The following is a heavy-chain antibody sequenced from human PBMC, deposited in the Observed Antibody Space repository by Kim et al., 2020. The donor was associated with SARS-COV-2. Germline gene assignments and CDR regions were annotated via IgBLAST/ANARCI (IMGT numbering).Heavy chain of an antibody. CDR2: ISYDGSNK. Sequence: GGSPRLSCAASGFTFNTYGMHWVRQAPGKGLEWVAVISYDGSNKYHADSVKGRFTISRDNSKNTLYLQMNSLRIEDTAVYYCAKSFSGSYFGYDYWGQGTLVTVSS. V-gene: IGHV3-30*18. CDR1: GFTFNTYG. D-gene: IGHD1-26*01. CDR3: AKSFSGSYFGYDY. J-gene: IGHJ4*02.